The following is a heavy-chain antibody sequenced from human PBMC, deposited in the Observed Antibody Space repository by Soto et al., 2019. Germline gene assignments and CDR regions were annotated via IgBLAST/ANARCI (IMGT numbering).Heavy chain of an antibody. D-gene: IGHD3-22*01. CDR1: GYSFPDYW. CDR2: IYPDDSDS. J-gene: IGHJ4*02. Sequence: GESLKISCQGSGYSFPDYWIGWVRQVPGKGLEWMGIIYPDDSDSKYSPSFQGQVTMSADKSLNTAYLQWSSLKASDTGMYFCARDGHSSSTPFDYWGQGTQVTVSS. V-gene: IGHV5-51*01. CDR3: ARDGHSSSTPFDY.